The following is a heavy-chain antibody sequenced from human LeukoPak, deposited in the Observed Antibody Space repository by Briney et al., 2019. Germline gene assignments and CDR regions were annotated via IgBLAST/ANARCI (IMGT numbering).Heavy chain of an antibody. D-gene: IGHD4-23*01. CDR2: IYYSGST. CDR1: GGSISSYY. CDR3: ARGGTVVNLNY. J-gene: IGHJ4*02. V-gene: IGHV4-59*12. Sequence: PSETLSLTCTVSGGSISSYYWSWIRQPPGKGLEWIGYIYYSGSTNYNPSLKSRVTISVDTSKNQFSLKLSSVTAADTAVYYCARGGTVVNLNYWGQGTLVTVSS.